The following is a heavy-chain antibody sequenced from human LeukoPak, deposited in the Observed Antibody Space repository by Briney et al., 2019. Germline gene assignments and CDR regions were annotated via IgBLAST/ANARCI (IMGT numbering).Heavy chain of an antibody. D-gene: IGHD4-17*01. CDR2: ISGSGSNT. CDR1: GFTFSGYA. CDR3: AENPGVTVTPYYYYMDV. Sequence: GGSLRLSCAASGFTFSGYAMSWVRQAPGKGLEWVSGISGSGSNTYYADSVKGRFTISRDNSKNTLYLRMSSLRAEDTAVYYCAENPGVTVTPYYYYMDVWGKGTTVTVSS. V-gene: IGHV3-23*01. J-gene: IGHJ6*03.